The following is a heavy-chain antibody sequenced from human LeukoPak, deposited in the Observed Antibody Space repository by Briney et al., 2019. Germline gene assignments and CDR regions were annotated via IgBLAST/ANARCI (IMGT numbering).Heavy chain of an antibody. J-gene: IGHJ6*02. CDR1: GYTFTGYH. D-gene: IGHD3-22*01. V-gene: IGHV1-46*01. CDR3: AREWLSTLVPSKYGMDV. Sequence: ASVKVSCKASGYTFTGYHMYWVRQAPGQGLEWMGIINPSGGSTSYAQKFQGRVTMTRDTSTSTVYMELSSLRSEDTAVYYCAREWLSTLVPSKYGMDVWGQGTTVTVSS. CDR2: INPSGGST.